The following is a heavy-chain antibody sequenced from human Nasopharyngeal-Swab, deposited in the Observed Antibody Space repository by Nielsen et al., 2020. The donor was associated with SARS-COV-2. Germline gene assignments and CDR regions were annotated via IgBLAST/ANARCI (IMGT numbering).Heavy chain of an antibody. D-gene: IGHD3-16*01. V-gene: IGHV3-23*01. CDR2: ISGSGGSP. Sequence: GESLKIFCAASGFTFRTHAMTWVRQAPGKGLDWVSLISGSGGSPYYADSVKGRFTISRDDSKNTLYLQMNSLRAEDTAVYYCAKDGGAYFDSWGQGTLVTVSS. CDR3: AKDGGAYFDS. J-gene: IGHJ4*02. CDR1: GFTFRTHA.